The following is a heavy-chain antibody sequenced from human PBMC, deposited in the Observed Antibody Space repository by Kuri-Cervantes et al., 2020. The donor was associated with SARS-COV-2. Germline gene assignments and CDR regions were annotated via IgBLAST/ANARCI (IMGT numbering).Heavy chain of an antibody. Sequence: SETLSLTCAVYGGSFSDYYWTWIRQPPGKGLEWIGEINHSGSTNYNPSLKSRVTMSVDTSKNQFSLKLSSVTAADTAVYYCARGGFIVVVPAVPFDYWGQGTLVTVSS. CDR1: GGSFSDYY. J-gene: IGHJ4*02. CDR3: ARGGFIVVVPAVPFDY. D-gene: IGHD2-2*01. V-gene: IGHV4-34*01. CDR2: INHSGST.